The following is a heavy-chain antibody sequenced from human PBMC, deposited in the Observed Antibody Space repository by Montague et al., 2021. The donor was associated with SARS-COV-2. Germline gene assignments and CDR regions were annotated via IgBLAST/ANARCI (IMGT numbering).Heavy chain of an antibody. CDR2: IYHSGST. V-gene: IGHV4-38-2*02. CDR1: GYSISAGYY. D-gene: IGHD3-10*01. CDR3: VREKLIRGLRHGMDV. J-gene: IGHJ6*02. Sequence: SETLSLTCTVSGYSISAGYYWGWIRQPPGKGLEWIGTIYHSGSTYFNPSLKSRVTISVDTSKNQFSLNLSSVTAADTAVYYCVREKLIRGLRHGMDVWGQGTTVIVSS.